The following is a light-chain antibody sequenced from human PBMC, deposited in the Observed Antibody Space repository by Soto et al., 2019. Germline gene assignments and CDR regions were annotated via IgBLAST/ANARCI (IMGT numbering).Light chain of an antibody. CDR3: SSYAGSNDVI. CDR2: GVS. CDR1: SSDVGGYKY. V-gene: IGLV2-8*01. J-gene: IGLJ2*01. Sequence: QSALTQPPSASGSPGQSVTISCTGTSSDVGGYKYVSWYQQHPGKAPKLMIYGVSKRPSGVPDRFSGSKSGNTASLTVSGLQAEDEADYYCSSYAGSNDVIFGGGTQLTVL.